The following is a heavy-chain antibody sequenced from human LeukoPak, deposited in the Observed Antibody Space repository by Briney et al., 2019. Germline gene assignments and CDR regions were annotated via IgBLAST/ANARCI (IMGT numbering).Heavy chain of an antibody. CDR3: ARRGTSMGPDKI. V-gene: IGHV4-59*01. CDR1: GGSISSYY. D-gene: IGHD3-16*01. CDR2: IYYSGST. J-gene: IGHJ4*02. Sequence: SETLSLTCTVSGGSISSYYWSWIRQPPGKGLECIGDIYYSGSTNYNPSLKSRVTISVDTSRNQFSLKLTSVTAADTAVYYCARRGTSMGPDKIWGQGTLVTVSS.